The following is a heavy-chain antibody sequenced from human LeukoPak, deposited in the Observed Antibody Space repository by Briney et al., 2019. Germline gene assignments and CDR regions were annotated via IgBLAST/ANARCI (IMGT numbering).Heavy chain of an antibody. CDR1: GGSISSSSYY. CDR2: IYYSGST. V-gene: IGHV4-39*02. D-gene: IGHD6-19*01. J-gene: IGHJ3*02. Sequence: PSETLSLTCAVSGGSISSSSYYWGWIRQPPGKGLEWIGSIYYSGSTYYNPSLKSRVIISVDTSKNHFSLKLSSMTAADTAVFFCARLAAGIAVAVHPFDTWGQGTLVTVSS. CDR3: ARLAAGIAVAVHPFDT.